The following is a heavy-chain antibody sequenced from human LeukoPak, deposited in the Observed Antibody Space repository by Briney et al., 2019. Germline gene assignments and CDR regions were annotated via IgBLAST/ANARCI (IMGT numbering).Heavy chain of an antibody. Sequence: GGSLRLSCAASGFTFTNYAMIWVRQAPGKGLEWVAANSGSGGSTNYADSVKGRFNISRDNSKHTLYRQMNSLRGEDTALYYCVKAQVGQWLVPFQDWGQGTLVTVSS. CDR3: VKAQVGQWLVPFQD. J-gene: IGHJ1*01. CDR2: NSGSGGST. V-gene: IGHV3-23*01. CDR1: GFTFTNYA. D-gene: IGHD6-19*01.